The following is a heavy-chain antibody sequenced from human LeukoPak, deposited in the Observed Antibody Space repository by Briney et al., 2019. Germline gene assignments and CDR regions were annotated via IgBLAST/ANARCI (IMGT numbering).Heavy chain of an antibody. CDR2: ITNSGDSI. Sequence: GSLRLSCAASGFAFSSYSMNWVRQAPGKGLEWLSYITNSGDSIDYADSLKGRFTSSRDNAKASLYLQINSLRDDDTAVYYCARDMRYAFDYWGQGTLVTVSS. V-gene: IGHV3-48*02. D-gene: IGHD3-16*01. J-gene: IGHJ4*02. CDR1: GFAFSSYS. CDR3: ARDMRYAFDY.